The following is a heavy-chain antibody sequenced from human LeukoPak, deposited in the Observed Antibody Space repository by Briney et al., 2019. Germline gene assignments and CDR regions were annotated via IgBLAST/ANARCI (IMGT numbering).Heavy chain of an antibody. Sequence: GGSLRLSCAASGFTVSSNYMSWVRQAPGKGLEWVSVIYSGGSTNYADSVKGRFTISRDNSKNTLYLQMNSLRAEDTAVYYCASWLGGYYFDYWGQGTLVTVSS. CDR3: ASWLGGYYFDY. CDR1: GFTVSSNY. CDR2: IYSGGST. D-gene: IGHD3-10*01. J-gene: IGHJ4*02. V-gene: IGHV3-53*05.